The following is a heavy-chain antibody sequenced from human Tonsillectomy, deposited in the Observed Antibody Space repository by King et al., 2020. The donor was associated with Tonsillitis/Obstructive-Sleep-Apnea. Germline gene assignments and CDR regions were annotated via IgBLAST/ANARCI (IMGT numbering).Heavy chain of an antibody. V-gene: IGHV3-66*01. D-gene: IGHD2/OR15-2a*01. J-gene: IGHJ5*02. CDR1: GFTVSSNS. CDR2: ILRGGGI. CDR3: AREIEYGWFDP. Sequence: VQLVESGGGLVQPGGSLRLSCAASGFTVSSNSMSWVRQAPGKGLEWVSVILRGGGIYYAGSVMGRFTISRDNSKNTQFLQMNSLRAEDTAVYYCAREIEYGWFDPWGQGTLVTVSS.